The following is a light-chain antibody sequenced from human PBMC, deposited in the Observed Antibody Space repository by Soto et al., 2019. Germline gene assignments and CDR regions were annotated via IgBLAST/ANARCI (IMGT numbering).Light chain of an antibody. J-gene: IGLJ1*01. Sequence: QSALTQPASVSGSPGQSITISCTGTSSDVGAYNYVSWYQQEPGQAPKLMIHDVSNRPSGVSNRVSGSNSGNTASLTISGLQAEDEADYYCRSYTSRDTNVFGTGTKVTVL. CDR2: DVS. V-gene: IGLV2-14*03. CDR1: SSDVGAYNY. CDR3: RSYTSRDTNV.